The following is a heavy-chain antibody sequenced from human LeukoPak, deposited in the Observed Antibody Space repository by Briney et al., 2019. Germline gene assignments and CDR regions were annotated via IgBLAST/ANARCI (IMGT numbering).Heavy chain of an antibody. CDR2: ISGSGVDT. V-gene: IGHV3-23*01. Sequence: GGSLRLSCAASGFTFSSYAMSWVRQAPGKGLEWVSTISGSGVDTYFADSVKGRFSISRDISKNTLFLQMNSLRAEDTAVYYCAKDSSTFTSAYFDYWGLGTLVTVSS. CDR1: GFTFSSYA. J-gene: IGHJ4*02. CDR3: AKDSSTFTSAYFDY. D-gene: IGHD2-2*01.